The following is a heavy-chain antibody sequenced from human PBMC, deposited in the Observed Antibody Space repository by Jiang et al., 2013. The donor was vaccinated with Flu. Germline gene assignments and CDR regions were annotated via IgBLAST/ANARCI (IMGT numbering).Heavy chain of an antibody. CDR2: IYYSGST. J-gene: IGHJ5*02. V-gene: IGHV4-39*07. Sequence: PGLVKPSETLSLTCTVSGGSISSYYWSWIRQPPGKGLEWIGSIYYSGSTYYNPSLQSRVTISVDTSKIQFSLKLSSVTAADTAVYYCARHNYAYNWFDPWGQGTLVTVSS. CDR3: ARHNYAYNWFDP. CDR1: GGSISSYY. D-gene: IGHD2-2*01.